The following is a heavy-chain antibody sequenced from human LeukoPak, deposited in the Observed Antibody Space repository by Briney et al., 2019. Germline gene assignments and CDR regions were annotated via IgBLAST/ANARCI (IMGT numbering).Heavy chain of an antibody. J-gene: IGHJ4*02. Sequence: SETLSLTCAVSGYSIISDYYWGWIRQPPGKGLEWIGSIYHSGSTHYNPSLKSRVTMSVDTSKNQFSLKLSSVTAVDGAVYYCARNSSGHYFDYWGQGTLVTVSS. CDR1: GYSIISDYY. D-gene: IGHD6-19*01. V-gene: IGHV4-38-2*01. CDR3: ARNSSGHYFDY. CDR2: IYHSGST.